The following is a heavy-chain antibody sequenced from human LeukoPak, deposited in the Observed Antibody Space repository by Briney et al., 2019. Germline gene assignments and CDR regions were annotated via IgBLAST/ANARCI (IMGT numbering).Heavy chain of an antibody. J-gene: IGHJ4*02. V-gene: IGHV4-34*01. Sequence: SETLSLTCGVYAGSFSGYWTWIRQPPGKGLEWIAEIKDTGNTNYNPSLKSRLTISIDTSKKQFSLNLRSVTAADTAVYYCVRGGDGGYYFDYWGQGALVTVSS. CDR1: AGSFSGY. D-gene: IGHD3-10*01. CDR2: IKDTGNT. CDR3: VRGGDGGYYFDY.